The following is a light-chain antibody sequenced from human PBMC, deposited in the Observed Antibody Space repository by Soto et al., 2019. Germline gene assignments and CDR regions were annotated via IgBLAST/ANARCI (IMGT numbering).Light chain of an antibody. CDR1: SSNIGSTYD. CDR3: QSYDDSLSVHYV. CDR2: GNT. Sequence: QAVVTQPPSVSGAPGQRVTISWTGSSSNIGSTYDVQWYQQLPGTAPKLLIHGNTNRPSGVPDRFSGSKSGTSASLAITGLQADDEADYYCQSYDDSLSVHYVFGTGTKVTVL. V-gene: IGLV1-40*01. J-gene: IGLJ1*01.